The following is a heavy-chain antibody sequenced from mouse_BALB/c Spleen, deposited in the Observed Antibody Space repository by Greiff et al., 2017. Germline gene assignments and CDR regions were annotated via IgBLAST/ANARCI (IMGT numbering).Heavy chain of an antibody. Sequence: QVHVKQSGAELAKPGASVKMSCKASGYTFTSYWMHWVKQRPGQGLEWIGYISPSTGYTEYNQKFKDKATLTADKSSSTAYMQLSSLTSEDSAVYYCARHWDRAMDYWGQGTSVTVSS. CDR3: ARHWDRAMDY. CDR1: GYTFTSYW. J-gene: IGHJ4*01. D-gene: IGHD4-1*01. V-gene: IGHV1-7*01. CDR2: ISPSTGYT.